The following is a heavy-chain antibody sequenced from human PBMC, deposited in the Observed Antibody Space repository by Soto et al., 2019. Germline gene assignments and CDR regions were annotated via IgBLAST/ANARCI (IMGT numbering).Heavy chain of an antibody. CDR2: IYWDDEK. D-gene: IGHD3-16*02. J-gene: IGHJ5*02. CDR1: GFSLSTVGEG. CDR3: AHRGPWGSYRQGRFDP. V-gene: IGHV2-5*02. Sequence: SGPTLVNPTQTLTPTCTVSGFSLSTVGEGVGWIRQSPGKALEWLALIYWDDEKRYSPSLESRLTITKDTSKNQVVLIMTNMDPVDTATYYCAHRGPWGSYRQGRFDPWGQGTLVTVSS.